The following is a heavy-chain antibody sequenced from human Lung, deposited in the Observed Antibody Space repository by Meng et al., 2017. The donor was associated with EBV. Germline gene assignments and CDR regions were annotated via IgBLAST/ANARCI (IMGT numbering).Heavy chain of an antibody. CDR1: GDSASSSSAA. CDR3: ASSRPLAGNWNYHY. Sequence: QSQLPQSGPEWVKPPHTLPPPCGISGDSASSSSAAWTWIRQSPSRGLEWLGRTYYRSKWYNGYAVSVKSRITINPDTSKNQFSLQLNSVTPEDTAVYYCASSRPLAGNWNYHYWGQGTLVTVSS. J-gene: IGHJ4*02. D-gene: IGHD1-7*01. CDR2: TYYRSKWYN. V-gene: IGHV6-1*01.